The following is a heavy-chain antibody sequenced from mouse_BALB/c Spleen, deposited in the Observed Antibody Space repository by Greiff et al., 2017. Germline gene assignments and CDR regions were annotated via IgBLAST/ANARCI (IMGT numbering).Heavy chain of an antibody. D-gene: IGHD1-1*02. CDR3: ARPLWSPYAMDY. CDR2: ISTYYGDA. V-gene: IGHV1S137*01. CDR1: GYTFTDYA. Sequence: LEESGAELVRPGVSVKISCKGSGYTFTDYAMHWVKQSHAKSLEWIGVISTYYGDASYNQKFKGKATMTVDKSSSTAYMELARLTSEDSAIYYCARPLWSPYAMDYWGQGTSVTVSS. J-gene: IGHJ4*01.